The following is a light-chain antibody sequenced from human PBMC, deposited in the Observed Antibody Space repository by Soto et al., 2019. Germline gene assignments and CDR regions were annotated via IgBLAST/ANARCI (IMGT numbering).Light chain of an antibody. Sequence: EIVLTQSPGTLSLSPWARATLSCRASQSVSSSYSAWYQQKPGQAPRLLIYGASSRATGIPDRFSGSGSGTDFTLTISRLEPEDFAVYYCQQYGSSPPITFGQGTRLEIK. CDR1: QSVSSSY. V-gene: IGKV3-20*01. CDR3: QQYGSSPPIT. CDR2: GAS. J-gene: IGKJ5*01.